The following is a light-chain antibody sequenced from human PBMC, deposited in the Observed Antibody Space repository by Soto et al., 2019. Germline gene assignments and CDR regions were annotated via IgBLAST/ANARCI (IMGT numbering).Light chain of an antibody. CDR3: RQYYKWPLT. Sequence: EIVLTQSPATLSASPGERATLSCRASQSVSSNLAWYQQKPGQTPRLLIYDASTRATDIPARFSGSGSGTDFTLTISSLLSEDFAVYYCRQYYKWPLTFGGGTKVDIK. V-gene: IGKV3-15*01. J-gene: IGKJ4*01. CDR1: QSVSSN. CDR2: DAS.